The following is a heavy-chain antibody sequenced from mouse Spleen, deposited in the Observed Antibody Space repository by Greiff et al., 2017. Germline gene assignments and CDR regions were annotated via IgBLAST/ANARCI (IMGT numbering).Heavy chain of an antibody. V-gene: IGHV7-3*02. CDR3: ARPYYGSSDEAWFAY. J-gene: IGHJ3*01. CDR1: GFTFTDYY. D-gene: IGHD1-1*01. Sequence: EVKLMESGGGLVQPGGSLRLSCATSGFTFTDYYMSWVRQPPGKALEWLGFIRNKANGYTTEYSASMKGRFTISRDNSQSILYLQMNTLRAEDSATYYCARPYYGSSDEAWFAYWGQGTLVTVSA. CDR2: IRNKANGYTT.